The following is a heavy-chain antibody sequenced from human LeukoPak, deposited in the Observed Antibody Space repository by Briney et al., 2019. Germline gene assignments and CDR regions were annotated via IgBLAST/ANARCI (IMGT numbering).Heavy chain of an antibody. D-gene: IGHD2-15*01. J-gene: IGHJ4*02. CDR2: ICPGDSDT. CDR3: ATLGVSLPTPFEF. V-gene: IGHV5-51*01. Sequence: GESRKISCKASGYTFTTNWIGWVRQMPGKGLEWMGIICPGDSDTRYSPSFEGQVSISADKSISTAYLQWSSLKASDTAIYFCATLGVSLPTPFEFWGQGSLVTVSS. CDR1: GYTFTTNW.